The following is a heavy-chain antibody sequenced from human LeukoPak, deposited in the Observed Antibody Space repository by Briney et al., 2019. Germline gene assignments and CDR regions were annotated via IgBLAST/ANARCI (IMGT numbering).Heavy chain of an antibody. CDR3: AKSGYQLLAGNWFDP. Sequence: GGSLRLSCAASGFTFSTYGMHWVRQAPGKGLEWVAVISYDGSNKNYADSVMGRFTISRDNSRNTLDLQMNSLRPEDTAVYYCAKSGYQLLAGNWFDPWGQGTLVTVSS. CDR2: ISYDGSNK. D-gene: IGHD2-2*01. V-gene: IGHV3-30*18. J-gene: IGHJ5*02. CDR1: GFTFSTYG.